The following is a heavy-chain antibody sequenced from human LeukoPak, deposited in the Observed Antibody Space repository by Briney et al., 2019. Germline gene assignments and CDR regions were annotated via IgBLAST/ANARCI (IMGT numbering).Heavy chain of an antibody. CDR1: GYTFSSYY. V-gene: IGHV1-46*01. CDR3: ARHAYSGYDPFDY. CDR2: INCSGGTT. Sequence: EASVKVSCTTSGYTFSSYYIHWVRQAPGQGLEWVGVINCSGGTTTYAQKCQGRVTMTRDTSTSTVYMDLSSLRSEDTAVYHCARHAYSGYDPFDYWGQGTLVTVSS. D-gene: IGHD5-12*01. J-gene: IGHJ4*02.